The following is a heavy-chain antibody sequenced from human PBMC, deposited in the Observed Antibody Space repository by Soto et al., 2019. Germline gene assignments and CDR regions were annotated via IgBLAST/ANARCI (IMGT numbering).Heavy chain of an antibody. J-gene: IGHJ4*02. D-gene: IGHD3-3*01. V-gene: IGHV3-30-3*01. CDR3: ARETIFGVFDY. CDR1: GFTFSSYA. Sequence: QVQLVESGGGVVQPGRSLRLSCAASGFTFSSYAMHWVRQAPGKGLEWVAVISYDGSNKYYADSVKGRFTISRDNSKNTLYLQMNSLRAEDTAVYYCARETIFGVFDYWGQGTLVTVSS. CDR2: ISYDGSNK.